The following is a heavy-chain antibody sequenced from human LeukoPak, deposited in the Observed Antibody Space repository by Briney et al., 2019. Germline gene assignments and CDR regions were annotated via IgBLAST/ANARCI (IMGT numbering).Heavy chain of an antibody. Sequence: ASVKVSCKASGYTFTSYDINWVRQATGQGLEWMGWMNPNSGNTGYAQKFQGRVTITTDESTSTAYMELSSLRSEDTAVYYCARDEGWDYWGQGTLVTVSS. J-gene: IGHJ4*02. CDR3: ARDEGWDY. D-gene: IGHD2-15*01. CDR2: MNPNSGNT. CDR1: GYTFTSYD. V-gene: IGHV1-8*01.